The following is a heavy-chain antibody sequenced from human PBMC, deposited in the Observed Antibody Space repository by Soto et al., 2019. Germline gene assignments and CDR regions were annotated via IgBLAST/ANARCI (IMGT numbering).Heavy chain of an antibody. D-gene: IGHD4-17*01. CDR1: GITFSNVR. CDR3: TSDYGWAFDI. CDR2: IKSKTDGGTA. J-gene: IGHJ3*02. Sequence: EVQLVASGGGLVKPGESLRLSCAGSGITFSNVRMTWVRQAPGTGLEWLGRIKSKTDGGTADYPAAGKGRFTISRDDSKNMLDLQLNSLKTVDTAVYYCTSDYGWAFDIWGQGTMVTVSS. V-gene: IGHV3-15*01.